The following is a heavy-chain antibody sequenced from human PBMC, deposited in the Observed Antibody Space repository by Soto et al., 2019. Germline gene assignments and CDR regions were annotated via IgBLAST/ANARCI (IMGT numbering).Heavy chain of an antibody. CDR2: STTSDVA. CDR3: AKEGITMIVVVTAYFQH. CDR1: GFVFSSYG. D-gene: IGHD3-22*01. Sequence: HPGGSLRLSCAASGFVFSSYGMNWVRQAPGKGLEWVSISTTSDVAKYADSVKGRFTISRDNSKNTLYLQMNSLRAEDTAVYYCAKEGITMIVVVTAYFQHWGQGTLVTVSS. V-gene: IGHV3-23*01. J-gene: IGHJ1*01.